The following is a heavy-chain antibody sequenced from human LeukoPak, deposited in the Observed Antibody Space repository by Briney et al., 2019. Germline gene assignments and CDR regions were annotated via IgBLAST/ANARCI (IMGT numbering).Heavy chain of an antibody. Sequence: ASVKVSCKASGGTFSSYAISWVRQAPGQGLEWMGRIIPILGIANYAQKFQGRVTITADKSTSTAYMELSSLRSEDTAVYYCARLRSGDTAMVWVDVWGQGTTVTVSS. CDR3: ARLRSGDTAMVWVDV. V-gene: IGHV1-69*04. D-gene: IGHD5-18*01. J-gene: IGHJ6*02. CDR2: IIPILGIA. CDR1: GGTFSSYA.